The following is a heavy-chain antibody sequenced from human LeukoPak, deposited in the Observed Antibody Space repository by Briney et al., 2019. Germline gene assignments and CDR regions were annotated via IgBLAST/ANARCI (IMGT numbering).Heavy chain of an antibody. J-gene: IGHJ3*02. V-gene: IGHV1-2*02. CDR3: ARRKAAAAGRDAFDI. CDR2: INPNSGDT. D-gene: IGHD6-13*01. Sequence: ASVKVSCKASGYTFTSYGISWVRQAPGQGLEWMGWINPNSGDTHYAPRFQGRITMTRDTSISTAYMELSRLRSDDTAVYYCARRKAAAAGRDAFDIWGQGTMVTVSS. CDR1: GYTFTSYG.